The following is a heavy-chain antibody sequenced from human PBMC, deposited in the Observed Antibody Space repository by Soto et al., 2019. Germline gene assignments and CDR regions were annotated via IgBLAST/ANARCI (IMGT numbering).Heavy chain of an antibody. D-gene: IGHD6-19*01. V-gene: IGHV3-30*18. CDR3: AKGVKQWLVLNWFDP. CDR2: ISYDGSNK. CDR1: GFTFSSYG. Sequence: QVQLVESGGGVVQPGRSLRLSCAASGFTFSSYGMHWVRQAPGKGLEWVAVISYDGSNKYYADSVKGRFTISRDNSKNTLYLQMDSLRAEDTAVYYCAKGVKQWLVLNWFDPWGQGTLVTVSS. J-gene: IGHJ5*02.